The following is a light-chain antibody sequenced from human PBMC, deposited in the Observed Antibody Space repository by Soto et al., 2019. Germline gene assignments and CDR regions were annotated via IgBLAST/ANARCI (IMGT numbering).Light chain of an antibody. CDR3: SSYSGTNHLV. V-gene: IGLV2-8*01. CDR1: SSDVGGYNY. J-gene: IGLJ2*01. Sequence: QSALTQPPSASGSPGQSVTISCTGTSSDVGGYNYVSWYQQHPDKAPKLIIYEVSKRPSGVPDRFSGSKSGNTASLTVSGLQAEDEADYYCSSYSGTNHLVFGGGTKLTVL. CDR2: EVS.